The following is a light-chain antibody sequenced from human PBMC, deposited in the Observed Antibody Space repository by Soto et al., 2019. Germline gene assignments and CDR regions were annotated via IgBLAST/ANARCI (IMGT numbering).Light chain of an antibody. Sequence: QSALTQPASVSGSPGQSITISCTGTSSDVGSYNLVSWYQQHPGKAPKLMIYEGSKRPSGVSNRFSGSKSGNTAFLTISGLQAEDEADYYCCSYAGSSTWVFGGGTKPTVL. CDR2: EGS. CDR3: CSYAGSSTWV. J-gene: IGLJ3*02. V-gene: IGLV2-23*01. CDR1: SSDVGSYNL.